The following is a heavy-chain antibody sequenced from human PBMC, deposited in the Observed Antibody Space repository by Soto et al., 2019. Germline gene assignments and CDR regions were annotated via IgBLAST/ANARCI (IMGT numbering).Heavy chain of an antibody. D-gene: IGHD3-22*01. CDR1: GFTFSSYD. CDR2: IGTAGDP. J-gene: IGHJ6*02. Sequence: GGSLRLSCAAPGFTFSSYDMHWVRQATGKGLEWVSAIGTAGDPYYPGSVKGRFTISRENAKNSLYLQMNSLRAGDTAVYYCARSRLSYDSSGYYYYYYYGMDVWGQGTTVTVSS. CDR3: ARSRLSYDSSGYYYYYYYGMDV. V-gene: IGHV3-13*05.